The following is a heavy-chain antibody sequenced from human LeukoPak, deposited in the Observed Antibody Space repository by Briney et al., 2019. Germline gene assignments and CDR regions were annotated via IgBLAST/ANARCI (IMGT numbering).Heavy chain of an antibody. D-gene: IGHD3-22*01. CDR1: GGSISSYY. Sequence: PSETLSLTCTVSGGSISSYYWSWIRQPPGKGLEWIGYIYYSGSTNYNPSLKSRVTISVDTSKNQFSLKLSSVTAADTAVYYCAGKKKYYLDSGGYPDYGGREPLVTVS. V-gene: IGHV4-59*01. J-gene: IGHJ4*02. CDR3: AGKKKYYLDSGGYPDY. CDR2: IYYSGST.